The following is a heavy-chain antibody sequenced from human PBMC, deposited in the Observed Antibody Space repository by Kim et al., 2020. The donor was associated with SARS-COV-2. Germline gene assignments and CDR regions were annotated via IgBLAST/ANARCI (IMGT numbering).Heavy chain of an antibody. Sequence: TKYSQKFQGRVTITRDTSASTAYMELSSLRSEDTAVYYCARPSRTYYFDYWGQGTLVTVSS. V-gene: IGHV1-3*01. J-gene: IGHJ4*02. CDR2: T. CDR3: ARPSRTYYFDY.